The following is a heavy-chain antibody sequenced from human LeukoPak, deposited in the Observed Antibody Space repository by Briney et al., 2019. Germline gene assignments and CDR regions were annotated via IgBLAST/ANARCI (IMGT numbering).Heavy chain of an antibody. CDR2: ISTSSSYK. J-gene: IGHJ3*02. CDR3: ARVPVPVTAPDSAFDI. Sequence: GGSLRLSCAVSGFTFSSYTMNWVRQAPGKGLEWVSTISTSSSYKYYADSVKGRFTISRDNAKNSLYLQMNSLRAEDTAVYYCARVPVPVTAPDSAFDIWGQGTMVTVSS. V-gene: IGHV3-21*01. D-gene: IGHD1-20*01. CDR1: GFTFSSYT.